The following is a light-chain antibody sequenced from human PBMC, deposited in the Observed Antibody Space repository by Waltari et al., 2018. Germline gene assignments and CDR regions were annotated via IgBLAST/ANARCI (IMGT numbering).Light chain of an antibody. CDR2: KAS. CDR3: QQYNSYSYT. CDR1: QSISSW. J-gene: IGKJ2*01. Sequence: DIRMTQSPSTLSASVGDRVTITCRASQSISSWLAWYQQKPGKAPKLLIYKASNLESGIPSRFSGSGSGTDFTLTISSLQPDDFATYYCQQYNSYSYTFGQGTKLEIK. V-gene: IGKV1-5*03.